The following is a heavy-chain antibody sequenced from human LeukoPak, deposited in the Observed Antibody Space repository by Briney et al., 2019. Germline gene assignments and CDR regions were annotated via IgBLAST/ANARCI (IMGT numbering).Heavy chain of an antibody. CDR3: ASSSTYDFWSGFPGDYYYGMDV. CDR2: ISAYNGNT. CDR1: GYTFTSYG. Sequence: ASVKVSCKASGYTFTSYGISWVRQAPGQGLEWMGWISAYNGNTNYAQKLQGRVTMTTDTSTSTAYMELRSLRSDDTAAYYCASSSTYDFWSGFPGDYYYGMDVWGQGTTVTVSS. D-gene: IGHD3-3*01. J-gene: IGHJ6*02. V-gene: IGHV1-18*01.